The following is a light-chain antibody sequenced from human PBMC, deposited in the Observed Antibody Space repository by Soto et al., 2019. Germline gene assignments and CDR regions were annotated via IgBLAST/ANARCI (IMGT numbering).Light chain of an antibody. CDR2: GPS. Sequence: ETVMTQSPATLSVSPGERATLSCRASQRISSNLVWYQQKVGQAPRLLIHGPSIKATGIPARFSGSGSGTEYALTISSLQSEDFADYYCQQYNNWPLTFGGGTKVEIK. CDR3: QQYNNWPLT. CDR1: QRISSN. J-gene: IGKJ4*01. V-gene: IGKV3D-15*01.